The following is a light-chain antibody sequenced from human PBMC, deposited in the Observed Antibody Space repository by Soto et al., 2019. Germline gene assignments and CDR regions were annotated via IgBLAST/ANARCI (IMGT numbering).Light chain of an antibody. Sequence: DIQLTQSPTSLSASVGDRVTITCRASQHINTFLAWYQQKPGRAPKSLVFGASDLQSGVPSRFSGSVYETDFALAITNLQPVDFALYYCHQYDNYPRTFGGRTTVEI. J-gene: IGKJ4*01. V-gene: IGKV1D-16*01. CDR3: HQYDNYPRT. CDR2: GAS. CDR1: QHINTF.